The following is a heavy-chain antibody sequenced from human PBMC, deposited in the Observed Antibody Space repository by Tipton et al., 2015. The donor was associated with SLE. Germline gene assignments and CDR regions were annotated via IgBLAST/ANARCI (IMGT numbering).Heavy chain of an antibody. CDR3: ARARIAAAFEAFDI. Sequence: TLSLTCAVYGGSFSGYYWSWIRQPPGKGLEWIGEINHSGSTNYNPSLKSRVTISVDTSKNQFSLKLSSVTAADTAVYYCARARIAAAFEAFDIWGQGTMVTVSS. V-gene: IGHV4-34*01. D-gene: IGHD6-13*01. CDR2: INHSGST. CDR1: GGSFSGYY. J-gene: IGHJ3*02.